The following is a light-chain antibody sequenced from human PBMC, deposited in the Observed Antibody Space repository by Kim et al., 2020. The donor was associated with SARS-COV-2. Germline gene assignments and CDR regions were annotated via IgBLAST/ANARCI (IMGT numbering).Light chain of an antibody. J-gene: IGKJ1*01. CDR2: GTS. Sequence: SPGERATLSCRASQTVGGNFLAWYQQKPGQSPRLLIYGTSNRATGIPDRFRGSGSGTDFTLTISRLEPDDFAVYFCQHYGSSPRTFGQGTKVDIK. CDR3: QHYGSSPRT. CDR1: QTVGGNF. V-gene: IGKV3-20*01.